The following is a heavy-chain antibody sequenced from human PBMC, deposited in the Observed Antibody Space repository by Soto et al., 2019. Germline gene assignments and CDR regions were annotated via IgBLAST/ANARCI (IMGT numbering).Heavy chain of an antibody. CDR1: GFTFSDNL. V-gene: IGHV1-3*01. Sequence: QVQLVQSGAELKKPGASVNISCTASGFTFSDNLINWVRQVPGQGLEWMGWLNPDTGNTRYSETFQGRVTISRHPSASIAYLELSGLENEETALYCCARDIQSVGPRANDDFDVWGQGTMITVSS. CDR2: LNPDTGNT. D-gene: IGHD5-18*01. J-gene: IGHJ3*01. CDR3: ARDIQSVGPRANDDFDV.